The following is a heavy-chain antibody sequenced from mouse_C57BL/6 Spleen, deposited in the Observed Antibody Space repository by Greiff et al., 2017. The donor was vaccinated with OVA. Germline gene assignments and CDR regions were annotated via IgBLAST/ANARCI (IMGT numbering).Heavy chain of an antibody. J-gene: IGHJ1*03. Sequence: EVKLVESGGDLVKPGGSLKLSCAASGFTFSSYGMSWVRQTPDKRLEWVATISSGGSYTYYPDSVKGRFTISRDNAKNTLYLQMSSLKSEDTAMYYCARQGGLRGYFDVWGTGTTVTVSS. V-gene: IGHV5-6*01. CDR2: ISSGGSYT. CDR3: ARQGGLRGYFDV. CDR1: GFTFSSYG.